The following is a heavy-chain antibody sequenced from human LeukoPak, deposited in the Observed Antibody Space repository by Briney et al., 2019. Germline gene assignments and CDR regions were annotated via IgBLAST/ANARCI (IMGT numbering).Heavy chain of an antibody. Sequence: GGSLRLSCAASGFTFSSYWMHWVRQAPGKGLVWVSRINSDGSSTSYADSVKGRFTISRDNSKNTLYLQMNSLRAEDTAVYYCARTIYGDYYFDYWGQGTLVTVSS. CDR1: GFTFSSYW. CDR3: ARTIYGDYYFDY. D-gene: IGHD4-17*01. V-gene: IGHV3-74*01. CDR2: INSDGSST. J-gene: IGHJ4*02.